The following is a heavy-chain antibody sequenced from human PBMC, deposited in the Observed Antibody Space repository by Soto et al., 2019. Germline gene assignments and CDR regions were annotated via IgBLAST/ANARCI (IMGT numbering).Heavy chain of an antibody. J-gene: IGHJ4*02. Sequence: QVTLKESGPVLVKPTETLTLTCTVSGFSLSKARMGVSWIRQPPGKALEWLAHIFWNDERSYNTSLKSRLTISRDNSKNQVVLTMTNVDPVDTGTYFCARALREELPIYYFDSWGQGTLVTVSS. CDR1: GFSLSKARMG. CDR2: IFWNDER. CDR3: ARALREELPIYYFDS. D-gene: IGHD1-7*01. V-gene: IGHV2-26*01.